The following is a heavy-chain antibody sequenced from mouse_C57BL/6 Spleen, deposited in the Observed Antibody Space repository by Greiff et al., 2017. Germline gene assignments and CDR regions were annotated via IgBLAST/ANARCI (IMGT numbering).Heavy chain of an antibody. Sequence: VQLQQSGPELVKPGASVKISCKASGYAFSSSWMNWVKQRPGKGLEWIGRIYPGDGDTNYNGKFKGKATLTADKSSSPAYMQLSSLTSEDSAVYFCARGIYDGYFDYWGQGTTLTVAS. CDR2: IYPGDGDT. D-gene: IGHD2-3*01. CDR1: GYAFSSSW. J-gene: IGHJ2*01. V-gene: IGHV1-82*01. CDR3: ARGIYDGYFDY.